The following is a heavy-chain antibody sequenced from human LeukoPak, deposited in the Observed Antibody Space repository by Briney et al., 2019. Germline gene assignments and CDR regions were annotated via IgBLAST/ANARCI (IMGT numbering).Heavy chain of an antibody. CDR3: ARDRRTKYSYGEIDY. J-gene: IGHJ4*02. Sequence: GGSLRLSCSASGFTFSSYAMHWVRQAPGKGLEGVAVISYDGSNKYYADSVKGRFTISRDNSKNTLYLQMNSLRAEDTAVYYCARDRRTKYSYGEIDYWGQGTLVTVSS. V-gene: IGHV3-30-3*01. CDR2: ISYDGSNK. D-gene: IGHD5-18*01. CDR1: GFTFSSYA.